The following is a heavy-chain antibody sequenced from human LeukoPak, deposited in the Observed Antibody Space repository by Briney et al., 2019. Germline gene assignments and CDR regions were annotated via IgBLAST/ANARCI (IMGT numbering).Heavy chain of an antibody. J-gene: IGHJ4*02. CDR1: GGSFSGYY. Sequence: PSETLSLTCAVYGGSFSGYYWTWIRQPPGKGLEWIGYIYYSGSTNYNPSLKSRVTISIDASKNQFSLKLSSVTAADTAVYYCAREVGTTNSVADYWGQGTLVTVSS. CDR2: IYYSGST. D-gene: IGHD1-26*01. CDR3: AREVGTTNSVADY. V-gene: IGHV4-59*01.